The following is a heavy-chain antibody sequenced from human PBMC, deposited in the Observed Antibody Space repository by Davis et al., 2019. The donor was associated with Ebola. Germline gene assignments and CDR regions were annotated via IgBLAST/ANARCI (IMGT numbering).Heavy chain of an antibody. CDR1: GFTFSTYA. CDR2: ISGSGDRT. Sequence: GESLKISCAASGFTFSTYAMSWVRQAPGKGLEWVSSISGSGDRTYYADSVKGRFSFSRDDSKNTAYLQMNSLKTEDTAVYYCTRHIGGSYTFGYYYYYGMDVWGQGTTVTVSS. J-gene: IGHJ6*02. V-gene: IGHV3-23*01. D-gene: IGHD1-26*01. CDR3: TRHIGGSYTFGYYYYYGMDV.